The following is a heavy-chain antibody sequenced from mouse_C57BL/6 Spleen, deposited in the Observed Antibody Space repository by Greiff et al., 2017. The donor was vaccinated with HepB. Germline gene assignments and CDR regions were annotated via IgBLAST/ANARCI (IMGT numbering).Heavy chain of an antibody. J-gene: IGHJ2*01. CDR3: ARRYDDGYYYFDY. V-gene: IGHV1-26*01. D-gene: IGHD2-3*01. CDR1: GYTFTDYY. Sequence: VQLQQSGPELVKPGASVKISCKASGYTFTDYYMNWVKQSHGKSLEWIGDINPNNGGTSYNQKFKGKATLTVDKSSSTAYMELRSLTSEDSAVYYCARRYDDGYYYFDYWGQGTTLTVSS. CDR2: INPNNGGT.